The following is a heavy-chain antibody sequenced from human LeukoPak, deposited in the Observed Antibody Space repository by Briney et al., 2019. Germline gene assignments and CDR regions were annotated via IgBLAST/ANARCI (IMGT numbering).Heavy chain of an antibody. CDR2: IFHSGKT. CDR1: GYSISTGYC. D-gene: IGHD3-3*01. V-gene: IGHV4-38-2*02. Sequence: PSETLSLTCTVSGYSISTGYCWGWIRQPPGKGLEWIASIFHSGKTFYNPSLKSRVTISVDSSKNQFSLKLSSVTAADTAVYYCARGRFLEWPGYYYMDVWGKGTTVTVSS. CDR3: ARGRFLEWPGYYYMDV. J-gene: IGHJ6*03.